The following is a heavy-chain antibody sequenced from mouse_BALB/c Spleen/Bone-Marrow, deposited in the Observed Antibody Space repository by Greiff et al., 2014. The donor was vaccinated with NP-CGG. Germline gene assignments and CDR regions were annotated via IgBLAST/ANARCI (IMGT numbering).Heavy chain of an antibody. V-gene: IGHV1-4*02. CDR3: AREYGNYLDD. CDR2: INPSSGYT. J-gene: IGHJ2*01. CDR1: GYTFTSYT. D-gene: IGHD2-10*02. Sequence: VQLQESAAELARPGASVKMSCKASGYTFTSYTMHWVKQRPGQGLEWIGYINPSSGYTEYDQKFKDKTTLTADKSSSTAYMQLSSLTSEDSAVYYCAREYGNYLDDWGQGTTLTVSS.